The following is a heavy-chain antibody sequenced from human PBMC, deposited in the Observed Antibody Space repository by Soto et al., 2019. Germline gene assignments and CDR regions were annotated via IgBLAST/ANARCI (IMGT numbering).Heavy chain of an antibody. V-gene: IGHV3-30*18. CDR3: AKDRGSGWNYYGMDV. CDR1: GFTFSTYG. CDR2: ISYDGTNK. D-gene: IGHD6-19*01. Sequence: SLRLSCAASGFTFSTYGMHWVRQAPGKGLQWVAVISYDGTNKYYGDSVKGRFTISRDNSKNTVYLQMNSLRGEDTAVYYCAKDRGSGWNYYGMDVWGQGTTVTVS. J-gene: IGHJ6*02.